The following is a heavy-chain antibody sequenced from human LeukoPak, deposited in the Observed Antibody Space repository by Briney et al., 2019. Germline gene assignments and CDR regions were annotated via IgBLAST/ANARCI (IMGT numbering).Heavy chain of an antibody. CDR1: GGSISSSSYY. Sequence: SETLSLTCTVSGGSISSSSYYWGWIRQPPGKGLEWIGYIYYSGSTNYNPSLKSRVTISVDTSKNQFSLKLSSVTAADTAVYYCARARGYCSGGSCYKYYYYYYYMDVWGKGTTVTVSS. D-gene: IGHD2-15*01. CDR2: IYYSGST. V-gene: IGHV4-61*05. CDR3: ARARGYCSGGSCYKYYYYYYYMDV. J-gene: IGHJ6*03.